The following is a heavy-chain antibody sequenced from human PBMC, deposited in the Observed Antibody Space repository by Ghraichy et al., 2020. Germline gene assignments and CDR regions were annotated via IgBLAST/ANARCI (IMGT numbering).Heavy chain of an antibody. D-gene: IGHD6-19*01. Sequence: SQTLSLTCTVSGGSISSYYWSWIRQPAGKGLEWIGRIYTSGSTNYNPSLKSRVTMSVDTSKNQFSLKLSSVTAADTAVYYCARDREYSSGWYQDYWGQGTLVTVSS. CDR1: GGSISSYY. CDR2: IYTSGST. CDR3: ARDREYSSGWYQDY. V-gene: IGHV4-4*07. J-gene: IGHJ4*02.